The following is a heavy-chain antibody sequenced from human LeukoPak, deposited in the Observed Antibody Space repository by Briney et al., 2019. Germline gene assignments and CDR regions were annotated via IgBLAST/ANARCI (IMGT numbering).Heavy chain of an antibody. CDR3: ASSRYYDILTDYWVYYFDN. V-gene: IGHV4-34*01. CDR2: INHSGST. CDR1: GGSFSGYY. D-gene: IGHD3-9*01. J-gene: IGHJ4*02. Sequence: SETLSLTCAVYGGSFSGYYWSWIRQPPGKGLEWIGEINHSGSTNYNPSLKSRVTISVDTSKNQFSLKLSSVTAADTAVYYCASSRYYDILTDYWVYYFDNWGQGALVTVSS.